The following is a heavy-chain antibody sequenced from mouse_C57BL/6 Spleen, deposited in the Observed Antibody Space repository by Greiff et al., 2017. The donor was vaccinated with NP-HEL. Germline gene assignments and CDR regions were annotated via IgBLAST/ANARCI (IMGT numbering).Heavy chain of an antibody. CDR1: GFTFSSYA. CDR2: ISDGGSYT. Sequence: EVHLVESGGGLVKPGGSLKLSCAASGFTFSSYAMSWVRQTPEKRLEWVATISDGGSYTYYPDNVKGRFTISRDNAKNNLYLQMSHLKSEDTAMYYCARENWDSYYAMDYWGQGTSVTVSS. D-gene: IGHD4-1*01. CDR3: ARENWDSYYAMDY. V-gene: IGHV5-4*01. J-gene: IGHJ4*01.